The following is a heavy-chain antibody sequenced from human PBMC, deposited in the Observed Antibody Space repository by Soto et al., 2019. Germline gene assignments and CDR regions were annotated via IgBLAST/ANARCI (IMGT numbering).Heavy chain of an antibody. V-gene: IGHV1-18*01. CDR1: VYTFTSYG. D-gene: IGHD3-22*01. J-gene: IGHJ4*02. CDR2: ISAYNGNT. CDR3: ARVFPPIASMIVVVITEFDY. Sequence: ASVKVSCKASVYTFTSYGISWVRQSPGKGLEWMGWISAYNGNTNYAQKLQGRVTMTTDTSTSTAYMELRSLRSDDTAVYYCARVFPPIASMIVVVITEFDYWGQGTLVTVSS.